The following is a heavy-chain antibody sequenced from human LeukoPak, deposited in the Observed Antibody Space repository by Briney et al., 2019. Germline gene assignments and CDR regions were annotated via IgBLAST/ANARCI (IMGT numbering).Heavy chain of an antibody. J-gene: IGHJ1*01. CDR2: IKSDGST. V-gene: IGHV3-74*01. CDR1: GFTFSYVY. D-gene: IGHD3-22*01. Sequence: GGSLRLSCAASGFTFSYVYMTWIRQAPGKGLVWVSRIKSDGSTNYADSVKGRFTISRDNAKNTVSLQMNSLRAEDTGVYYCARAPSEIGGYYPEYFRHWGQGTLVTVSS. CDR3: ARAPSEIGGYYPEYFRH.